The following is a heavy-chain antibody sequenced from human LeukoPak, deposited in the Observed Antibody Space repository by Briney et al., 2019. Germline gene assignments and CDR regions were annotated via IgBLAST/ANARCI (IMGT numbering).Heavy chain of an antibody. Sequence: PGGSLRLSCAASGFTFSSYAMSWVRQAPGKGLEWVSAISGSGGSTYYADSVKGRFTISRDNSKNTLYLQMNSLRAEDTAVYYCAKDRVVPAAVRYMDVWGKGTTVNVPS. CDR3: AKDRVVPAAVRYMDV. V-gene: IGHV3-23*01. CDR1: GFTFSSYA. D-gene: IGHD2-2*01. J-gene: IGHJ6*03. CDR2: ISGSGGST.